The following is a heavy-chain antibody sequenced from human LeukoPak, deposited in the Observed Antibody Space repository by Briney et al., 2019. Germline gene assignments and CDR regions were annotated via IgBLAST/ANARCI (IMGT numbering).Heavy chain of an antibody. CDR2: MNPNSGNT. V-gene: IGHV1-8*01. CDR1: GNTFPSYD. J-gene: IGHJ6*02. Sequence: ASVKVSCKASGNTFPSYDINWVRQATGQGLEWMGWMNPNSGNTGYAPKFQGRVTMTRNTSISTAYIELSSLRAEDTAVYYCARGLVDYYYGLDVWGQGTTVTVSS. CDR3: ARGLVDYYYGLDV.